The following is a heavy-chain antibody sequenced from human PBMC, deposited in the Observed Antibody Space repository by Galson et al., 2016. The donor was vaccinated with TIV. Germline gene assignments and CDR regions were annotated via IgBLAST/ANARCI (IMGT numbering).Heavy chain of an antibody. V-gene: IGHV1-69*13. D-gene: IGHD5-12*01. Sequence: SVKVSCKASGGTFSSYAFSWVRQAPGQGLEWMGRIIGMFGTTNYAQKFQGRVTITADELTSTAYMELSSLRSEDTAMYYCARARGYSGHEGNYWGQGTLVTASS. CDR1: GGTFSSYA. CDR3: ARARGYSGHEGNY. CDR2: IIGMFGTT. J-gene: IGHJ4*02.